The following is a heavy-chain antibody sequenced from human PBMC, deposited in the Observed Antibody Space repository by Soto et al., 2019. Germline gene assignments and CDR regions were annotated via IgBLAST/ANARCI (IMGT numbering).Heavy chain of an antibody. Sequence: QVHLVQSGDEVKKSGASVKVSCKASGYTFSNYGISWVRQAPGQGLEWMGWISGYNGLTAYAQNVQGRVTMTIDTPTTTVFMEMTGLRSNDTAVYYCARDEGIRGFDSWGQGTLVTVS. V-gene: IGHV1-18*04. CDR1: GYTFSNYG. J-gene: IGHJ4*02. CDR3: ARDEGIRGFDS. D-gene: IGHD3-10*01. CDR2: ISGYNGLT.